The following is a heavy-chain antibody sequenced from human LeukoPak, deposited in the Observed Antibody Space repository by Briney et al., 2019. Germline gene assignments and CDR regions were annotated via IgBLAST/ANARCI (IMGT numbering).Heavy chain of an antibody. CDR2: ISSSGSTI. CDR1: GFTFSSYE. V-gene: IGHV3-48*03. D-gene: IGHD1-26*01. Sequence: PGGSLRLSCAASGFTFSSYEMNWVRQAPGKGLEWVSYISSSGSTIYYADSVKGRSTISRDNAKNSLYLQMNSLRAEDTAVYYCARDRRVGFSEFDYWGQGTLVTVSS. CDR3: ARDRRVGFSEFDY. J-gene: IGHJ4*02.